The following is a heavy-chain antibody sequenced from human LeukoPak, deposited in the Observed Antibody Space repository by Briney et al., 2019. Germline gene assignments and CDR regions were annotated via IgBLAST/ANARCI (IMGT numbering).Heavy chain of an antibody. Sequence: GASVKVSCKASGYTFTGYYMHWVQQAPGQGLEWMGRINPNSGGTNYAQKFQGRVTMTRDTSISTAYMELSRLRSDDTAVYYCARDQGGIAAVDYWGQGTLVTVSS. D-gene: IGHD6-13*01. CDR2: INPNSGGT. CDR1: GYTFTGYY. CDR3: ARDQGGIAAVDY. V-gene: IGHV1-2*06. J-gene: IGHJ4*02.